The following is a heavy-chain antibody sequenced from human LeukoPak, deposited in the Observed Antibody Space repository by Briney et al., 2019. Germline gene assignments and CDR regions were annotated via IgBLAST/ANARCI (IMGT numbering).Heavy chain of an antibody. Sequence: GASVKVSCKASGYTFTGYYMHWVRQAPGQGLEWMGWINPNSGGTNYAQKFQGRVTMTRDTSISTDYMEVRRLRSDDTAVYYCARGHDSSGYYNHYYMDVWGKGTTVTVSS. CDR3: ARGHDSSGYYNHYYMDV. V-gene: IGHV1-2*02. CDR1: GYTFTGYY. J-gene: IGHJ6*03. D-gene: IGHD3-22*01. CDR2: INPNSGGT.